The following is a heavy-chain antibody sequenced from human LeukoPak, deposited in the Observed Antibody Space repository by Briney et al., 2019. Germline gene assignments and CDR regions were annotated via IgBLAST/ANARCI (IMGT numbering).Heavy chain of an antibody. J-gene: IGHJ6*02. V-gene: IGHV3-66*02. CDR3: ARDRDYYDSSGYYYGMDV. CDR1: GFTVSSNY. Sequence: RGSLRLSCAASGFTVSSNYMSWVRQAPGKGLEWVSVIYSGGSTYYADSVKGRFTISRDNSENTLYLQMNSLRAEDTAVYYCARDRDYYDSSGYYYGMDVWGQGTTVTVSS. D-gene: IGHD3-22*01. CDR2: IYSGGST.